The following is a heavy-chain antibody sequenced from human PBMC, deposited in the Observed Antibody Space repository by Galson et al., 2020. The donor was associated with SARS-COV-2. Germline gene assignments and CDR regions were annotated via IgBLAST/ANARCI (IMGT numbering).Heavy chain of an antibody. D-gene: IGHD4-17*01. V-gene: IGHV3-11*05. J-gene: IGHJ3*02. CDR1: GFPFSDYY. CDR3: ARAATVITRGVLDI. CDR2: ISSTGSYT. Sequence: GGSLRLSCTASGFPFSDYYMHWVRQAPGKGLEWVSYISSTGSYTYYADSVKGRFTMSRDNARNSLSLQMDSLRGEDTAIYYCARAATVITRGVLDIWGQGTMVTVSS.